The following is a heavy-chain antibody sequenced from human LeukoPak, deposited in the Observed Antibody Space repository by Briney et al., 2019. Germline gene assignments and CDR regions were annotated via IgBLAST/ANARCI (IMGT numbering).Heavy chain of an antibody. D-gene: IGHD1-1*01. CDR2: ITGSGGDT. Sequence: PGGSLRLSRAASGFTFSNYAMSWVRQAPGKGLEWVSAITGSGGDTFHADSVKGRFTISRDNSKNTLYLQMHSLRTEDTAVYYCAKQRATGAGTDTRYFDYWGQGSLVTVSS. J-gene: IGHJ4*02. CDR3: AKQRATGAGTDTRYFDY. V-gene: IGHV3-23*01. CDR1: GFTFSNYA.